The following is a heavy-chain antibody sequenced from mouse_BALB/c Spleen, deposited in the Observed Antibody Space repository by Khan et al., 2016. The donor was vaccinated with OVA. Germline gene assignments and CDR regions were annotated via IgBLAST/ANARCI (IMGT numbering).Heavy chain of an antibody. CDR2: ISSVAFSI. V-gene: IGHV5-15*02. J-gene: IGHJ3*01. CDR1: GFTFIDYG. Sequence: EVELVESGGGLVQPGGSRKLSCAASGFTFIDYGMAWVRQTPGKGPEWIAFISSVAFSIYYADIVTGRFTISRENAKNTLYLEMSSLRSDDTAMYYCVRGGFAYWGQGTLVTVSA. CDR3: VRGGFAY.